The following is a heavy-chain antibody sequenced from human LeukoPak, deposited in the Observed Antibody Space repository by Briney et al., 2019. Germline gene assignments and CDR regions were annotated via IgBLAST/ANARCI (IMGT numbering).Heavy chain of an antibody. CDR2: IYYSGST. CDR1: GGSIRSGAYS. Sequence: SETLSLTCTVSGGSIRSGAYSWSWIRQPPGKGLEGIGYIYYSGSTYYNPSLKTRVSISLDTSKNQISLKLSSVTAADTAVYYCARPNYGDFVYFDYWGQGTLVTVSS. J-gene: IGHJ4*02. D-gene: IGHD4-17*01. CDR3: ARPNYGDFVYFDY. V-gene: IGHV4-30-4*07.